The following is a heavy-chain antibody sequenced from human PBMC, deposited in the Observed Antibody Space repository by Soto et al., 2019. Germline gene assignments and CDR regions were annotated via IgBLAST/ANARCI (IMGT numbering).Heavy chain of an antibody. CDR3: ASEYYYGSGSYPYYFDY. Sequence: QVQLVQSGAEVKKPGSSVKVSCKASGGTFSSYAISWVRQATGQGLEWMGGIIPIFGTANYAQKFQGRVTITADESTSTAYMELSSLRSEDTAVYYCASEYYYGSGSYPYYFDYWGQGTLVTVSS. J-gene: IGHJ4*02. V-gene: IGHV1-69*01. D-gene: IGHD3-10*01. CDR2: IIPIFGTA. CDR1: GGTFSSYA.